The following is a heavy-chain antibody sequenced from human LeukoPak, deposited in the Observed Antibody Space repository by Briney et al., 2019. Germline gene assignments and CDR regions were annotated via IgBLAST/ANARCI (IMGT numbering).Heavy chain of an antibody. CDR2: INPNSGGT. Sequence: ASVKVSCKASGYTFTGYCMHWVRQAPGQGLEWMGWINPNSGGTNYAQKFQGRVTMTRDTSISTAYMELSRLRSDDTAVYYCAGEGGYRSSWYWYFQHWGQGTLVTVSS. CDR1: GYTFTGYC. D-gene: IGHD6-13*01. CDR3: AGEGGYRSSWYWYFQH. J-gene: IGHJ1*01. V-gene: IGHV1-2*02.